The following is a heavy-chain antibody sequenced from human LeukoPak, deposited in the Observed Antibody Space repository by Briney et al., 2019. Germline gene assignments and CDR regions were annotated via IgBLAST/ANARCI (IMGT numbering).Heavy chain of an antibody. J-gene: IGHJ1*01. CDR3: ARPSTPAYSGSYWGYFQH. CDR1: GGSISSGSYY. CDR2: IYYSGST. D-gene: IGHD1-26*01. Sequence: PSETLSLTCTVSGGSISSGSYYWGWIRQPPGKGLEWIGSIYYSGSTYYNPSLKSRVTISVDTSKNQFSLKLSSVTAADTAVYYCARPSTPAYSGSYWGYFQHWGQGTLVTVSS. V-gene: IGHV4-39*01.